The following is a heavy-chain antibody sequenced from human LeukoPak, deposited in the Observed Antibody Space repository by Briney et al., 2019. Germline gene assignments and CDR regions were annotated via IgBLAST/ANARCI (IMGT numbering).Heavy chain of an antibody. Sequence: GGSLRLSCAASGFTFSSYEMNWVRQAPGKGLEWVSYISSGGGTVYYADSVKGRFAISRDNAKNSLYLHMISLRAEDTAVYYCAGSRSVDLWGQGTLVTVSS. J-gene: IGHJ5*02. CDR3: AGSRSVDL. CDR1: GFTFSSYE. V-gene: IGHV3-48*03. CDR2: ISSGGGTV. D-gene: IGHD6-13*01.